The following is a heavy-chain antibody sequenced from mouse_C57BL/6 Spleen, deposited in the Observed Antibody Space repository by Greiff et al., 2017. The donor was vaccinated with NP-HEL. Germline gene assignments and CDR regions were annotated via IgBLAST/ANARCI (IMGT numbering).Heavy chain of an antibody. Sequence: VQLQQSGAELVRPGASVKLSCTASGFNIKDYYMHWVKQRPEQGLEWIGRIDPEDGDTEYAPKFQGKATMTADTSSNTAYLQLSSLTSEDTAVYYCTVYYYGSSGGFAYWGQGTLVTVSA. CDR1: GFNIKDYY. V-gene: IGHV14-1*01. D-gene: IGHD1-1*01. CDR2: IDPEDGDT. J-gene: IGHJ3*01. CDR3: TVYYYGSSGGFAY.